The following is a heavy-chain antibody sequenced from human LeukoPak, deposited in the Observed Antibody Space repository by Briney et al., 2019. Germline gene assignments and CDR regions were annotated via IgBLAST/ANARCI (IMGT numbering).Heavy chain of an antibody. V-gene: IGHV1-69*13. Sequence: ASVKVSCKASGGTFISYAISWVRQAPGQGLEWMGGIIPIFGTANYAQKFQGRVTITADESTSTAYMELSSLRSEDTAVYYCARFLGWNYFDYWGQGTLVTVSS. CDR1: GGTFISYA. D-gene: IGHD6-19*01. CDR3: ARFLGWNYFDY. CDR2: IIPIFGTA. J-gene: IGHJ4*02.